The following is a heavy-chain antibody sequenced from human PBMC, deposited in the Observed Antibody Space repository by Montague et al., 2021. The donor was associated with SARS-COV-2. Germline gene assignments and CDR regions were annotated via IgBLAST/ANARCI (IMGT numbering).Heavy chain of an antibody. CDR2: TYYRSEWYS. J-gene: IGHJ4*02. CDR1: GDSVSTNSGT. D-gene: IGHD2-15*01. Sequence: CAISGDSVSTNSGTWNWVRLSPSRGLEWLGRTYYRSEWYSDYSVSVKSRISINPATSKNQFSLQLNSVTPEDTAVYYCARAERGSCGDGNCYQYFFDYWGQGTLVTVSS. CDR3: ARAERGSCGDGNCYQYFFDY. V-gene: IGHV6-1*01.